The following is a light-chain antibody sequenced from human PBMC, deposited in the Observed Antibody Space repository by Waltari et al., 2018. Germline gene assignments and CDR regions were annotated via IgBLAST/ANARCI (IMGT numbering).Light chain of an antibody. CDR1: SSTIGGYKS. V-gene: IGLV2-8*01. CDR3: SSYAGSNNLV. CDR2: EVS. Sequence: QSALTQPPSASGSPGPSVPISCTGPSSTIGGYKSFSCYRPHPGKGPKLRIYEVSKRPSGVPNRFSGSKSGNTASLTVSGLQAEDEADYYCSSYAGSNNLVFGTGTKVTVL. J-gene: IGLJ1*01.